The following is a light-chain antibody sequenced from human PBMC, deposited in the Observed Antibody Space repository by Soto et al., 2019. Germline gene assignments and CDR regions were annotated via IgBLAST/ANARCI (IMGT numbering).Light chain of an antibody. V-gene: IGKV3-15*01. J-gene: IGKJ1*01. CDR2: DAS. Sequence: IVMTQSPATLSVSPGERATLSCRASQSASNNLAWYQQKPGQAPRLLIYDASTTAASIPAWCGGGGFGTEFTLTISGLQSEDFAVYYCQQYNYWPPWTFGHGTKVEIK. CDR3: QQYNYWPPWT. CDR1: QSASNN.